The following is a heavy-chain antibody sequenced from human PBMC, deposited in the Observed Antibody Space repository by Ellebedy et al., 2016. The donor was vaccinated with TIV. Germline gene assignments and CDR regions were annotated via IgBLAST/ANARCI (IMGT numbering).Heavy chain of an antibody. D-gene: IGHD3-3*01. V-gene: IGHV3-15*07. Sequence: GGSLRLXXAASGFTFSNAWMNWVRQAPGKGLEWVGRIKSKTDGGTTDYAAPVKGRFTISRDDSKNTLYLQMNSLKTEDTAVYYCTTGYDFWSGYGDYWGQGTLVTVSS. J-gene: IGHJ4*02. CDR3: TTGYDFWSGYGDY. CDR2: IKSKTDGGTT. CDR1: GFTFSNAW.